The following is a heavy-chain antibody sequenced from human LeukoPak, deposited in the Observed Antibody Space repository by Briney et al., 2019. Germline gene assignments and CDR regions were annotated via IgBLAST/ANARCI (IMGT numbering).Heavy chain of an antibody. D-gene: IGHD2-2*01. CDR3: ARDRYCSSTSCCFDP. CDR2: ISSSSSYT. Sequence: PGGSLRLSCAASGFTFSNYYMSWIRQAPGKGLEWVSYISSSSSYTNYADSVKGRFTISRDNAKNSLYLQMNSLRAEDTAVYYCARDRYCSSTSCCFDPWGQGTLVTVSS. V-gene: IGHV3-11*05. CDR1: GFTFSNYY. J-gene: IGHJ5*02.